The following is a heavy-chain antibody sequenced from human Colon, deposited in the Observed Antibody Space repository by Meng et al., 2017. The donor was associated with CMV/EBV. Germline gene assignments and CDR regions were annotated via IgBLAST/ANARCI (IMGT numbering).Heavy chain of an antibody. V-gene: IGHV1-69*10. CDR2: IIPILGIA. CDR1: GGTFSSYA. D-gene: IGHD6-6*01. CDR3: ARGGSSSAGLGAFDI. J-gene: IGHJ3*02. Sequence: SVKVSCKAPGGTFSSYAISWVRQAPGQGLEWMGGIIPILGIANYAQKFQGRVTITADKSTSTAYMELSSLRSEDTAVYYCARGGSSSAGLGAFDIWGQGTMVTVSS.